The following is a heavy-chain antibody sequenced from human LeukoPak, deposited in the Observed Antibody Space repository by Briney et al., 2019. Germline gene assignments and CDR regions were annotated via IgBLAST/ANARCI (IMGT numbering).Heavy chain of an antibody. V-gene: IGHV4-39*07. Sequence: SETLSLTCTVSGGSISSSSYYWGWIRQPPGKGLEWIGSIYHSGSTYYNPSLKSRVTISVDTSKNQFSLKLSSVTAADTAVYYCARSPRYDSSGYYFRGDYWGQGTLVTVSS. D-gene: IGHD3-22*01. CDR2: IYHSGST. CDR1: GGSISSSSYY. J-gene: IGHJ4*02. CDR3: ARSPRYDSSGYYFRGDY.